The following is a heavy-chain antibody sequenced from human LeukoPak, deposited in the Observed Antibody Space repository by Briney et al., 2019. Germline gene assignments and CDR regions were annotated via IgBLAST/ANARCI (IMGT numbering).Heavy chain of an antibody. CDR3: ARDHGGGQQLVLAY. D-gene: IGHD6-13*01. CDR1: GYTFTSYA. V-gene: IGHV1-3*01. J-gene: IGHJ4*02. Sequence: ASVKVSCKASGYTFTSYAIHWVRQAPGQRLEWMGWINAGNGNTKYSQRFQGRVTITRDTSASTAYMELSSLRSEDTAVYYCARDHGGGQQLVLAYWGQGTLVTVSS. CDR2: INAGNGNT.